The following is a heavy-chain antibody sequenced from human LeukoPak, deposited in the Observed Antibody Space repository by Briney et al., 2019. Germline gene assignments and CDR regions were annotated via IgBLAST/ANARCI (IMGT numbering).Heavy chain of an antibody. Sequence: KPGGSLRLSCAASGFTFSDYYMSWIRQAPGKGLEWVSYISSSGSTIYYADSVKGRFTISRDNAKNSLYLQMNSLRAEDTAVYYCARTLDKYRSGYYLGGDYWGQGTLVTVSS. CDR3: ARTLDKYRSGYYLGGDY. V-gene: IGHV3-11*04. CDR1: GFTFSDYY. J-gene: IGHJ4*02. D-gene: IGHD3-22*01. CDR2: ISSSGSTI.